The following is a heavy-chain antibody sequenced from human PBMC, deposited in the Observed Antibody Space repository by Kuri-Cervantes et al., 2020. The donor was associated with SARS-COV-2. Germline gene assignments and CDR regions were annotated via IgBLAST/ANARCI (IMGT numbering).Heavy chain of an antibody. Sequence: GGSLRLSCAASGFTVSSNYMSWVRQAPGKGLEWVAVISYDGSNKYYADSVKGRFTTSRDNSKNTLYLQMNSLKTEDTAVYYCTTFGGNSEDTLVAYGMDVWGQGTTVTVSS. J-gene: IGHJ6*02. V-gene: IGHV3-30-3*01. D-gene: IGHD4-23*01. CDR3: TTFGGNSEDTLVAYGMDV. CDR2: ISYDGSNK. CDR1: GFTVSSNY.